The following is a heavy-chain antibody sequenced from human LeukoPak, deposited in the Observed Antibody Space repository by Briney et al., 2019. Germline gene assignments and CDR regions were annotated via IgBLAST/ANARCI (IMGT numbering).Heavy chain of an antibody. CDR1: GGIFSSYA. Sequence: ASVKVSCKASGGIFSSYAISWVRQAPGQGLEWMGGIIPIFGTANYAQKFQGRVTMMRDTSSSTAYMELSRLRSDDTAVYYCARDSQVFWPKETNWFDPWGQGTLVTVAS. CDR2: IIPIFGTA. V-gene: IGHV1-69*05. CDR3: ARDSQVFWPKETNWFDP. J-gene: IGHJ5*02. D-gene: IGHD3-3*01.